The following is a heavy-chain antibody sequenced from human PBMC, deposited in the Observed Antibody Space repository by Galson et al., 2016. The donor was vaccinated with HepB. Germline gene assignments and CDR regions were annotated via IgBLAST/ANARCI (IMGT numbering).Heavy chain of an antibody. D-gene: IGHD4-17*01. CDR3: ARQPPYGDYESDY. J-gene: IGHJ4*02. CDR1: GYTFSTYD. V-gene: IGHV1-18*01. Sequence: SVKVSCKASGYTFSTYDINWVRQAPGQGLEWMGWISAYKGDTNYVQRLQGRVTMTTDTSTSTAYMELRSLRSDDTAVYYCARQPPYGDYESDYWGQGTLVTVSS. CDR2: ISAYKGDT.